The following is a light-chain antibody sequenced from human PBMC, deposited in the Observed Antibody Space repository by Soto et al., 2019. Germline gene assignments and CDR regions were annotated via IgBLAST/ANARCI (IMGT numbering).Light chain of an antibody. CDR1: QGINTF. CDR3: QQLESYPST. Sequence: IQLTQSPSSLSASVGDRVTITCRARQGINTFLAWYQQKPGKAPKLMIYAASTLQSGVPSRFSGSGSGTDFTLTISSLQPEDCATYYCQQLESYPSTFGGGTKVAIK. CDR2: AAS. V-gene: IGKV1-9*01. J-gene: IGKJ4*01.